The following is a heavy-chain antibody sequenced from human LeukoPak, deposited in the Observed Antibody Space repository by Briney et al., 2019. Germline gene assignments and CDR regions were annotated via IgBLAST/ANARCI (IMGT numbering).Heavy chain of an antibody. CDR3: ARDGDESSSWYPNWFDP. Sequence: VASVKVSCKASGYTFTGYYMHWVRQAPGQGLEWMGRINPNSGGTNYAQKFQGRVTMTRDTSISTAYMELSRLRSVDTAVYYCARDGDESSSWYPNWFDPWGQGTLVTVSS. D-gene: IGHD6-13*01. V-gene: IGHV1-2*06. CDR2: INPNSGGT. CDR1: GYTFTGYY. J-gene: IGHJ5*02.